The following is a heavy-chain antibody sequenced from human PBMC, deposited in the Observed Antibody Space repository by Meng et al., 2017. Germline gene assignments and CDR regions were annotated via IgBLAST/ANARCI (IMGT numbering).Heavy chain of an antibody. CDR2: ISNDGSNK. V-gene: IGHV3-30*01. CDR1: GFTVSSYA. J-gene: IGHJ4*02. D-gene: IGHD6-19*01. CDR3: ARSSGYLDY. Sequence: QVRLLGLGRGVVQPGRSRRLSGAASGFTVSSYARHWVRQAPGKGLGGVEVISNDGSNKYYADSVKGRFTISRDNSKNTLYLQMNSLRAEDTAVYYCARSSGYLDYWGQGTLVTVFS.